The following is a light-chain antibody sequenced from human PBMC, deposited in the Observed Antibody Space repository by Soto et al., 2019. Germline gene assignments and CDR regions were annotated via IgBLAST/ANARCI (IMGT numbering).Light chain of an antibody. CDR2: AAS. Sequence: SQLARSQSSVSASVGDRVSISGGASQGISSYLAWYQQKPGKAPKLLIYAASTLQSGVPSRFSGSGSGTDFTLTISSLQPEHFATYYCQQLNSYPITFGQGTRLEI. J-gene: IGKJ5*01. V-gene: IGKV1-9*01. CDR3: QQLNSYPIT. CDR1: QGISSY.